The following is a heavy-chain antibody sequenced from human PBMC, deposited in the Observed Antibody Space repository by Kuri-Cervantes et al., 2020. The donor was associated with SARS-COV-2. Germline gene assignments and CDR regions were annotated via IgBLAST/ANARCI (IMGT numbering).Heavy chain of an antibody. D-gene: IGHD3-22*01. CDR3: ARGAIVVVPETDAFDI. J-gene: IGHJ3*02. Sequence: SVKVSCKASGGTFSSSAISWVRQAPGQGLEWMGGIIPILGIANYAQKFQGRVTITADKSTSTAYMELSSLRSEDTAVYYCARGAIVVVPETDAFDIWGQGTMVTVSS. CDR2: IIPILGIA. CDR1: GGTFSSSA. V-gene: IGHV1-69*10.